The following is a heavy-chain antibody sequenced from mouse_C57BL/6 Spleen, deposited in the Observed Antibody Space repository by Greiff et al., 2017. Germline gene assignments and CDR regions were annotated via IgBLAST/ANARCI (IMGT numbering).Heavy chain of an antibody. J-gene: IGHJ2*01. CDR2: IWTGGDT. CDR3: ARATTVVGSFDY. Sequence: QVQLKESGPGLVAPSPCLSITCTVSGFSLTSYAISWVRQPPGKGLEWLGVIWTGGDTNYNSALKSRLSISKDNSKSQVFLKMNSLQTDDTARYYCARATTVVGSFDYWGQGTTRTVSS. D-gene: IGHD1-1*01. V-gene: IGHV2-9-1*01. CDR1: GFSLTSYA.